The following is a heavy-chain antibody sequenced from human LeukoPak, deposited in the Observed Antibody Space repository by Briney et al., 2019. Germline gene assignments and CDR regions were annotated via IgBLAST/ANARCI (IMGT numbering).Heavy chain of an antibody. J-gene: IGHJ4*02. Sequence: GGSLRLSCAASGFTFSSYSMNWVRQAPGKGLEWISYIGISSGNTKYADSVKCRFTISADKAKNSLYLQMTSLRVEDTAVYYCARDTKYAFDNWGQGTLVTVSS. CDR1: GFTFSSYS. D-gene: IGHD2-2*01. CDR2: IGISSGNT. CDR3: ARDTKYAFDN. V-gene: IGHV3-48*01.